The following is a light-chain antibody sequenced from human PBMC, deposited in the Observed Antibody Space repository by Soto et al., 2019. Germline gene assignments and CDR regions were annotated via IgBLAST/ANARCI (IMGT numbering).Light chain of an antibody. CDR3: TSRTTSTTMI. Sequence: QSVLTQPASVSGSPGQSITISCTGTSSDIGAYNFVSWYQQHPGKAPKLMLYDVNIRPSGVSNRFSGSKSGNTASLTISGPQAEDEADYYCTSRTTSTTMIFGGGTKLTVL. V-gene: IGLV2-14*03. CDR1: SSDIGAYNF. CDR2: DVN. J-gene: IGLJ2*01.